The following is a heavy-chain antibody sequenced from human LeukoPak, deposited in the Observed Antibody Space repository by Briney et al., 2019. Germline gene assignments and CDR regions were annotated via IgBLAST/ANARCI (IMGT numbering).Heavy chain of an antibody. CDR1: GGSISSYY. CDR3: ARDHEQLGLGYYYYYMDV. D-gene: IGHD6-13*01. J-gene: IGHJ6*03. Sequence: SETLSLTCTVSGGSISSYYWSWIRQPAGKGLEWIGRIYTSGSTNYNPSLKSRVTMSVDTPKNQFSLKLSSVTAADTAVYYCARDHEQLGLGYYYYYMDVWGKGTTVTVSS. CDR2: IYTSGST. V-gene: IGHV4-4*07.